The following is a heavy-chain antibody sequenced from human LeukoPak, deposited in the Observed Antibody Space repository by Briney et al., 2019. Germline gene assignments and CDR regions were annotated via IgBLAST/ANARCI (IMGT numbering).Heavy chain of an antibody. Sequence: ASVKVSCKASGYTFTSYGISWVRQAPGQGLEWMGWISAYNGNTNYAQKLQGRVTMTTDTSTSTAYMELRSLRSDDTAVYYCARDRYRYCSGGSCLNYFDYWGQGTLVTVSS. D-gene: IGHD2-15*01. CDR1: GYTFTSYG. CDR3: ARDRYRYCSGGSCLNYFDY. CDR2: ISAYNGNT. V-gene: IGHV1-18*01. J-gene: IGHJ4*02.